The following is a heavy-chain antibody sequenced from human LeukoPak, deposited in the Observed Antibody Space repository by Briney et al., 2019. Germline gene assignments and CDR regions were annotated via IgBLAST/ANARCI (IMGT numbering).Heavy chain of an antibody. D-gene: IGHD3-22*01. CDR1: GGSFSGYY. CDR3: ARAFYYYDSSGYYKEYYLDY. CDR2: INHSGST. V-gene: IGHV4-34*01. Sequence: SETLSLTCAVYGGSFSGYYWSWIRQPPGKGLEWIGEINHSGSTNYNPSLKSRVTISVDTSKNQFSLKLSSVTAADTAVYYCARAFYYYDSSGYYKEYYLDYWGQGTLVTVSS. J-gene: IGHJ4*02.